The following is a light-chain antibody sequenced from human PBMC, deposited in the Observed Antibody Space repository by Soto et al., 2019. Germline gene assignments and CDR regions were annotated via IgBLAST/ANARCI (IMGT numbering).Light chain of an antibody. CDR3: QQYNSGGFT. Sequence: DIQMTQSPSTLSASVGDRVTITCRASQSISSWLAWYQQKPGKAPKLLIYKASSLESGVPSRFSGSGSGTEFTLTISSLQPDDFVTYYCQQYNSGGFTFGPGTKVDIK. V-gene: IGKV1-5*03. CDR1: QSISSW. J-gene: IGKJ3*01. CDR2: KAS.